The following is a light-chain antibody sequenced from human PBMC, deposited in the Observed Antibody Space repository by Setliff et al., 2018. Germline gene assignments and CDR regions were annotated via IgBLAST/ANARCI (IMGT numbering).Light chain of an antibody. CDR3: LLYFGATVV. CDR2: STT. V-gene: IGLV7-43*01. J-gene: IGLJ2*01. CDR1: TGTVTTGHY. Sequence: QAVVTQEPSVTVSPGGTVTPTCASSTGTVTTGHYPSWLQQKPGQPPRPLIFSTTNAYSWTPARMSGFLLGGKAALTLSGVEPEDEAMYYCLLYFGATVVFGGGTKVTVL.